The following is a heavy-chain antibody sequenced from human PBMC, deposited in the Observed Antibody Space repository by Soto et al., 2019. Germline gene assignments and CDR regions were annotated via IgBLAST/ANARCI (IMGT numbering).Heavy chain of an antibody. V-gene: IGHV3-30-3*01. D-gene: IGHD3-10*01. J-gene: IGHJ4*02. CDR1: GFTFRSYA. CDR3: VRNYGWGAVFDY. Sequence: QVQLVESGGGVAQPGRSLRLSCAASGFTFRSYAMHWVRQAPGKGLEWVAAISFDGNNKFYADSVKGRFTISRDNSKNTLYLQMNSLRAEDTAVYYCVRNYGWGAVFDYWGQGTLVTVSS. CDR2: ISFDGNNK.